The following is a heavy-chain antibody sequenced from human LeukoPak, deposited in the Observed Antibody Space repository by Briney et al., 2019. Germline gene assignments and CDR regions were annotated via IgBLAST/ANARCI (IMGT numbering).Heavy chain of an antibody. D-gene: IGHD6-13*01. J-gene: IGHJ4*02. CDR2: IYYSGST. V-gene: IGHV4-39*01. CDR1: GGSISSSSYY. Sequence: SETLSLTCTVSGGSISSSSYYWGWIRQPPGKGLEWIGSIYYSGSTYHNPSLKSRVTISVDTSKNQFSLRLSSVTAADTAVYYCARSRYSKDYFDYWGQGTLVTVSS. CDR3: ARSRYSKDYFDY.